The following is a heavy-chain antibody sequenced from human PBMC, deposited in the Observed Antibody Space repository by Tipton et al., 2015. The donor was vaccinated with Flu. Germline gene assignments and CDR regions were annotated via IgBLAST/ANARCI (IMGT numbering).Heavy chain of an antibody. CDR1: GFTFSSYA. V-gene: IGHV3-23*01. J-gene: IGHJ5*02. Sequence: LSLTCAASGFTFSSYAMSWVRQAPGKGLEWVSAISGSGGSTYYADSVKGRFTISRDNSKNTLYLQMNSLRAEDTAVYYCAKDIAYYYDSSGYCSSGWGGGSWGQGTLVTVSS. D-gene: IGHD3-22*01. CDR3: AKDIAYYYDSSGYCSSGWGGGS. CDR2: ISGSGGST.